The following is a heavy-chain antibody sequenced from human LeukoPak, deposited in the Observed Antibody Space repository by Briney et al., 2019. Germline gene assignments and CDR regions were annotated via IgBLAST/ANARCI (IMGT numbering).Heavy chain of an antibody. CDR1: GFTFTKYW. V-gene: IGHV3-7*05. Sequence: GGSLRPSCAASGFTFTKYWMAWVRQAPAKGLEWVASIHQDGSETHSIDSGRFTISRDNAKNSLYPQMNSLRDEDTAVYYCANTVGHYSHNWGQGTLVTVSS. CDR3: ANTVGHYSHN. CDR2: IHQDGSET. D-gene: IGHD4-11*01. J-gene: IGHJ4*02.